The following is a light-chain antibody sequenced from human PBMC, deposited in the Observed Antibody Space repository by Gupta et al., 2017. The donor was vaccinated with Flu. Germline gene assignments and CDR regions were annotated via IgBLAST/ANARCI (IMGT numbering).Light chain of an antibody. V-gene: IGLV3-1*01. CDR1: KLGDIY. CDR3: QACDSGNCG. Sequence: SSELPQPPSVSVYPGETASIICSGDKLGDIYVFWYQQQPGQSPVLVIFQDNQRPSGIPERFSGSNSEPTATLTIGGTEARDEDDYNLQACDSGNCGFGGGTKLTVL. CDR2: QDN. J-gene: IGLJ2*01.